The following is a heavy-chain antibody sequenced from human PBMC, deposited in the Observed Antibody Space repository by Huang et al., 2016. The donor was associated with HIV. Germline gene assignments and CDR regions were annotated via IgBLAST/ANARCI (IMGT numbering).Heavy chain of an antibody. CDR2: IESEGMSM. D-gene: IGHD3-3*01. V-gene: IGHV3-74*02. J-gene: IGHJ4*01. Sequence: EVELAESGGGSVRPGQSLRLSCVGSGFIFSDYWMHWVRQIPGKGWMGVERIESEGMSMSYADSVKGLFSIYRDNAKNTVYMKMSRLRVDDTAVYYCVRANEKGYDFWSGYRYWGQGVQVTVSS. CDR3: VRANEKGYDFWSGYRY. CDR1: GFIFSDYW.